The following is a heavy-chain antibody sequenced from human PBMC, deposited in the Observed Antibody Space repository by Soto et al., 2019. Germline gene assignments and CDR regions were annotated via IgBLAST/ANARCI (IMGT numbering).Heavy chain of an antibody. CDR1: GFTFDDYA. Sequence: EVQLVESGGGLVQPGRSLRLSCAASGFTFDDYAMHWVRQVPGKGLEWVSGISWNSGSIGYADSVKGRFTISRDNAKNSLYLQMNSLRVEDTALYYCAKSPYSNYAYGMDVWGQGTTVIVS. CDR2: ISWNSGSI. J-gene: IGHJ6*02. CDR3: AKSPYSNYAYGMDV. D-gene: IGHD4-4*01. V-gene: IGHV3-9*01.